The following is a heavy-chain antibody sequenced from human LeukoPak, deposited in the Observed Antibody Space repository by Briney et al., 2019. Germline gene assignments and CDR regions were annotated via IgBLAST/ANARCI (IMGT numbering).Heavy chain of an antibody. CDR3: ARDFSKYYYDSSGAVNAFDI. J-gene: IGHJ3*02. V-gene: IGHV1-18*01. D-gene: IGHD3-22*01. Sequence: ASVKVSSKASGYTFTSYGISWVRQAPGQGLEWMGWISAYNGNTKYAQKLQGRVTMTTDTSTSTAYMELRSLRSDDTAVYYCARDFSKYYYDSSGAVNAFDIWGQGTMVTVSS. CDR2: ISAYNGNT. CDR1: GYTFTSYG.